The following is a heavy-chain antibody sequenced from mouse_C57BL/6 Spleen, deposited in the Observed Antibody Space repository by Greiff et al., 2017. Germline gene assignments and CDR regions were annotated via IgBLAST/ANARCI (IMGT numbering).Heavy chain of an antibody. V-gene: IGHV1-69*01. CDR2: IDPSDSYT. CDR1: GYTFTSYW. CDR3: ARRATGTRYYAMDY. D-gene: IGHD4-1*01. Sequence: QVQLQQPGAELVMPGASVKLSCKASGYTFTSYWMHWVKQRPGQGLEWIGEIDPSDSYTNYNQKFKGKSTLTVDKSSSTAYMQLSSLTSEDSAVYYCARRATGTRYYAMDYWGQGTSVTVSS. J-gene: IGHJ4*01.